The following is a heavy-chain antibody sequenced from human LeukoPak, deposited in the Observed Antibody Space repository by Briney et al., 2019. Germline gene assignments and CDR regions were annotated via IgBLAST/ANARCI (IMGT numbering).Heavy chain of an antibody. V-gene: IGHV5-51*01. CDR3: ARLGTAVVARFFDY. CDR1: GYGFPSYW. D-gene: IGHD5-18*01. CDR2: IYPGDSDT. J-gene: IGHJ4*02. Sequence: GESLKISCEGSGYGFPSYWIAWVSQMPGKGPEWMGSIYPGDSDTRYSPSFQGQVTISADKSISTAYLQWRGLKASDTAMYYCARLGTAVVARFFDYWGQGTLVTVSS.